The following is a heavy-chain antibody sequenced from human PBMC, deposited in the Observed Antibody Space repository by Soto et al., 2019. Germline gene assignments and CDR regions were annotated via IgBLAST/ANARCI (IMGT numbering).Heavy chain of an antibody. CDR1: DYTFTSYG. CDR2: ISAYNGNT. J-gene: IGHJ5*02. Sequence: AAVKVSCKASDYTFTSYGISWVRQAPGQGLEWMGWISAYNGNTNYAQKLQGRVTMTTDTSTSTAYMELRSLRSDDTAVYYCARDGYYDSSGKWYNRFDPWGQGPLVTVSS. D-gene: IGHD3-22*01. CDR3: ARDGYYDSSGKWYNRFDP. V-gene: IGHV1-18*01.